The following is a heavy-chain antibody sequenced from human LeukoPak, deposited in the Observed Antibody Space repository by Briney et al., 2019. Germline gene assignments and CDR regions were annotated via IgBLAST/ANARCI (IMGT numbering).Heavy chain of an antibody. CDR2: INWNGGST. V-gene: IGHV3-20*01. CDR3: ASIGYCSSTSCAPIP. D-gene: IGHD2-2*01. J-gene: IGHJ5*02. Sequence: GGSLRLSRAASGFTFDDYGMSWVRQAPGKGLEWVSGINWNGGSTGYADSVKGRFTISRDNAKNSLYLQMNSLRAEDTALYHCASIGYCSSTSCAPIPWGQGTLVTVSS. CDR1: GFTFDDYG.